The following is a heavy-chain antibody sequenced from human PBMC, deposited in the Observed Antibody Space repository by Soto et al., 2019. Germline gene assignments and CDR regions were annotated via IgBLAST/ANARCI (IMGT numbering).Heavy chain of an antibody. CDR2: INAGNGNT. D-gene: IGHD5-18*01. Sequence: QVQLVQSGAEVKKPGASVKVSCKASGYTFTSYAMHWVRQAPGQRLEWMGWINAGNGNTKYSQKFQGRVTITRDTCASTAYMELSSLRSEDTAVYYCSRTMATAYFDFWGQGTLVTVSS. CDR3: SRTMATAYFDF. J-gene: IGHJ4*02. CDR1: GYTFTSYA. V-gene: IGHV1-3*01.